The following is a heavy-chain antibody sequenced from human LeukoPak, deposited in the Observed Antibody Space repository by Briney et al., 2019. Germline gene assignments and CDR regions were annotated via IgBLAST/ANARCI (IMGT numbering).Heavy chain of an antibody. V-gene: IGHV1-69*04. CDR3: ARDGPSYYDSSGYEYYFDY. J-gene: IGHJ4*02. Sequence: ASVKVSCKASGGTFSSYAISWVRQAPGQGLGWMGRIIPIFGIANYAQKFQGRVTITADKSTSTAYMELSSLRSEDTAVYYCARDGPSYYDSSGYEYYFDYWGQGTLVTVSS. CDR1: GGTFSSYA. CDR2: IIPIFGIA. D-gene: IGHD3-22*01.